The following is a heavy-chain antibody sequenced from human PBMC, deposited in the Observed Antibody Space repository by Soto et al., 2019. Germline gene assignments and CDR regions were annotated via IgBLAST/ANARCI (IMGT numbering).Heavy chain of an antibody. CDR2: FDPEDGET. CDR3: ATDLLKEYCSGGSCKLGVYYFDY. Sequence: GASVKVSCKVSGYTLTELSMHWVRQAPGKGLEWMGGFDPEDGETIYAQKFQGRVTMTEDTSTDTAYMELSSLRSEDTAVYYCATDLLKEYCSGGSCKLGVYYFDYWGQGTLVTVS. V-gene: IGHV1-24*01. D-gene: IGHD2-15*01. CDR1: GYTLTELS. J-gene: IGHJ4*02.